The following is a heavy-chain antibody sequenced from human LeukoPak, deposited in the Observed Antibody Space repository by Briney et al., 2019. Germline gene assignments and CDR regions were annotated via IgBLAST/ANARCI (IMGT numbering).Heavy chain of an antibody. J-gene: IGHJ4*02. CDR1: GGSITSYY. Sequence: PSETLSLTCTVSGGSITSYYWNWIRQPPGKGLEWIGYIYYSGSTDYNPSLKSRVTISVDTSKNQFSLKLTSVTPADTAVYYCASSPYYYDGRSGYFFDYWGQGTLVTVSS. D-gene: IGHD3-22*01. V-gene: IGHV4-59*12. CDR2: IYYSGST. CDR3: ASSPYYYDGRSGYFFDY.